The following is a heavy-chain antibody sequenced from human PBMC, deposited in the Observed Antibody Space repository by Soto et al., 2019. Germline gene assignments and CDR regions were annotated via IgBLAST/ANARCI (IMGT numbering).Heavy chain of an antibody. J-gene: IGHJ3*01. D-gene: IGHD2-2*01. Sequence: PSETLSLTCAVSGGSISSGGSSWSWIRQPPGKGLEWIGYIYHSGSTYYNPSLKSRVTISADTSRNQFSLQMNSVTAADTAVYYCASEPEGWGQATMVNVS. V-gene: IGHV4-30-2*01. CDR3: ASEPEG. CDR2: IYHSGST. CDR1: GGSISSGGSS.